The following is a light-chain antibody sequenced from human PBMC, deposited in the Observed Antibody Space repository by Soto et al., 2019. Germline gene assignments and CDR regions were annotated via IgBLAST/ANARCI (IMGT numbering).Light chain of an antibody. CDR3: QQYGSSPT. J-gene: IGKJ1*01. Sequence: EIVLTQSPGTLSLSPGERATLSCRASQSVSSSYLAGYQQKPGQAPRLLIYGSSSRATGIPDGFSGSGSGPDFTLTISRLEPEDFAVYYCQQYGSSPTFGQGTKVDIK. CDR2: GSS. CDR1: QSVSSSY. V-gene: IGKV3-20*01.